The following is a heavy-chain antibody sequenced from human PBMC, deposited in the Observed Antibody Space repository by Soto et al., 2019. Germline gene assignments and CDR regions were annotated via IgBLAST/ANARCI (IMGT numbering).Heavy chain of an antibody. D-gene: IGHD3-10*01. CDR2: ISWNSGSI. CDR1: GFTFDDYA. J-gene: IGHJ4*02. Sequence: GGSLRLSCAASGFTFDDYAMHWVRQAPGKGLEWVSGISWNSGSIGYADSVKGRFTISRDNAKNSLYLQMNSLRAEDTALYYCAKDYYYGSGSNLFDYWGQGTLVTVSS. CDR3: AKDYYYGSGSNLFDY. V-gene: IGHV3-9*01.